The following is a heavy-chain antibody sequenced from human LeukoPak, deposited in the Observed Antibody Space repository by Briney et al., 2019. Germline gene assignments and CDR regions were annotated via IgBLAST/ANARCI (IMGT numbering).Heavy chain of an antibody. V-gene: IGHV3-30*02. Sequence: GGSLRLSCAASGFTFSSYGMHWVRQAPGKGLEWVAFIRYDGSNKYYADSVKGRFTISRDNSKNTLYLQMNSLRAEDTAVYYCANLFGVVREGGYWGQGTLVTVSS. CDR2: IRYDGSNK. CDR3: ANLFGVVREGGY. D-gene: IGHD3-3*01. CDR1: GFTFSSYG. J-gene: IGHJ4*02.